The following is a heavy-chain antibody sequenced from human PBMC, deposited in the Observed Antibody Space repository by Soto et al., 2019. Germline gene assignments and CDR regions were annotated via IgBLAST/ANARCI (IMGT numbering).Heavy chain of an antibody. Sequence: PGGSLRLSCAASGFPFSIYAMHLVRQAPGKGLEWVAVISYDGSNKYYADSVKGRFTISRDNSKNTLYLQMNSLRAEDTAVYYCARDHGVYSDSSGYYYYWGQGTLVTVSS. J-gene: IGHJ4*02. CDR3: ARDHGVYSDSSGYYYY. CDR2: ISYDGSNK. D-gene: IGHD3-22*01. CDR1: GFPFSIYA. V-gene: IGHV3-30-3*01.